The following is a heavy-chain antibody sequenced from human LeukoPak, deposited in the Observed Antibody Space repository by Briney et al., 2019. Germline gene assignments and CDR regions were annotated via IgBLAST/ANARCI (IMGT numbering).Heavy chain of an antibody. Sequence: GGSLGLSCAASGFDLWRYAMSWVRQAPGKGLEWVADISDGGEGTHYADSVQGRFRVSRDNSKKTLFLQLGSLRVQDTAIYHCVRVNYGGNSGYHFDYWGQGTLVIVSS. CDR3: VRVNYGGNSGYHFDY. D-gene: IGHD4-23*01. V-gene: IGHV3-23*01. CDR1: GFDLWRYA. CDR2: ISDGGEGT. J-gene: IGHJ4*02.